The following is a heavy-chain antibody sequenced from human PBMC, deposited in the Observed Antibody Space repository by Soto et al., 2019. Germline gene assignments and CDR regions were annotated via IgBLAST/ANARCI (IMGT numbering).Heavy chain of an antibody. CDR3: ARDRWEDIVVVVAASLNAFDI. J-gene: IGHJ3*02. V-gene: IGHV1-18*01. CDR2: ISAYNGNT. CDR1: GYTFTSYG. Sequence: QVQLVQSGAEVKKPGASVKVSCKASGYTFTSYGISWVRQAPGQGLEWMGWISAYNGNTNYAQKLQGRVTMTTDTSRSTAYMELRSLRSDDTAVYYCARDRWEDIVVVVAASLNAFDIWGQGTMVTVSS. D-gene: IGHD2-15*01.